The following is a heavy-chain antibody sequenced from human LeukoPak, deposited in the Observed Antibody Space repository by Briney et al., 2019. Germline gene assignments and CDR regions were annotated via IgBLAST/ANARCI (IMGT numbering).Heavy chain of an antibody. Sequence: ASVKVSCKASGYTFTSYGISWVRQAPGQGLEWMGWISAYNGNTNYAQKFQGRVTITADESTSTAYMELSSLRYEDTAVYYCARVWCSGGSCYSSRGAFDIWGQGTMVTVSS. CDR2: ISAYNGNT. J-gene: IGHJ3*02. V-gene: IGHV1-18*01. CDR1: GYTFTSYG. CDR3: ARVWCSGGSCYSSRGAFDI. D-gene: IGHD2-15*01.